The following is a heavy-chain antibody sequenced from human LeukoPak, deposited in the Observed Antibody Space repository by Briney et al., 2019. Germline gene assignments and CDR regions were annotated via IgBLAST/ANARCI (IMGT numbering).Heavy chain of an antibody. D-gene: IGHD1-26*01. CDR2: IHYSGTT. CDR1: GGSISAYY. V-gene: IGHV4-59*12. CDR3: ARDSECELYGMDV. Sequence: SETLSLTCTVSGGSISAYYWSWIRQPPGKGLEWIGYIHYSGTTNYYPSLKSRVTIALDTSKNQFSLKLSSVTAADTAVYYCARDSECELYGMDVWGQGTTVTVSS. J-gene: IGHJ6*02.